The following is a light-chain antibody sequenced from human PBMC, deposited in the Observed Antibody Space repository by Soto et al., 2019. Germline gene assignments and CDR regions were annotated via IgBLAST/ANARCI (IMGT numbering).Light chain of an antibody. Sequence: QPVLTQLPSASASLGASVKLTCTLSSGHSRYAIAWHQQQPEKGPRYLMKVSSDGSHIKGDGIPDRFSGSSSGAERYLTISSLQSEDEADYYCQTWGTGPVVFGGGTKLTVL. V-gene: IGLV4-69*01. CDR3: QTWGTGPVV. CDR2: VSSDGSH. CDR1: SGHSRYA. J-gene: IGLJ2*01.